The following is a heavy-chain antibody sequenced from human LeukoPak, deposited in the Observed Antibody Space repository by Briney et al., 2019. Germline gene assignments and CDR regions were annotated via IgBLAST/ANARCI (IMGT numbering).Heavy chain of an antibody. D-gene: IGHD5-12*01. CDR2: INTNTGNP. CDR1: GYTFTSYV. Sequence: ASVKDSCKASGYTFTSYVMNWVRQAPGQGLEWMGWINTNTGNPTYAQGFTGRFVFSLDTSVSTAYLQICSLKAEDTAVYYCARGSNSGYENNWFDPWGQGTLVTVSS. CDR3: ARGSNSGYENNWFDP. V-gene: IGHV7-4-1*01. J-gene: IGHJ5*02.